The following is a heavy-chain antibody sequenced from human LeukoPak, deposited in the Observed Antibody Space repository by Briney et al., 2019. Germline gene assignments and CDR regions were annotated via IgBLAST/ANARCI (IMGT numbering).Heavy chain of an antibody. J-gene: IGHJ4*02. CDR3: AKGFDYGDYVSPFDY. CDR2: ISSSGSTI. D-gene: IGHD4-17*01. CDR1: GFTFSSYE. Sequence: GGSLRLSCAASGFTFSSYEMNWVRQAPGKGLEGVSYISSSGSTIYYADSVKGRFTISRDNAKNSLYLQMNSLRAEDTAVYYCAKGFDYGDYVSPFDYWGQGTLVTVSS. V-gene: IGHV3-48*03.